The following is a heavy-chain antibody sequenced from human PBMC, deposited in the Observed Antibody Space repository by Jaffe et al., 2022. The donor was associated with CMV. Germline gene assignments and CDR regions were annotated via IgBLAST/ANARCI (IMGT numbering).Heavy chain of an antibody. CDR1: GFTFDDYA. J-gene: IGHJ6*02. Sequence: EVQLVESGGGLVQPGRSLRLSCAASGFTFDDYAMHWVRQAPGKGLEWVSGISWNSGSIGYADSVKGRFTISRDNAKNSLYLQMNSLRAEDTALYYCAKDMVSAARTKRRAYYYYGMDVWGQGTTVTVSS. D-gene: IGHD6-6*01. CDR3: AKDMVSAARTKRRAYYYYGMDV. V-gene: IGHV3-9*01. CDR2: ISWNSGSI.